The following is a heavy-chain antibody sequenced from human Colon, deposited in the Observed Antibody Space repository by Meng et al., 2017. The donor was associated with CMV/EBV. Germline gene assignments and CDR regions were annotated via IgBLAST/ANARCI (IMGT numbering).Heavy chain of an antibody. CDR2: IGGSGGSK. J-gene: IGHJ6*02. CDR3: ATGSYYDFWSGYSRNYYYYGMGV. D-gene: IGHD3-3*01. V-gene: IGHV3-23*01. Sequence: GESLKISCAGSGFTFSNYAMSWVRQAPGKGLEWVSGIGGSGGSKFNADSVKGRFTISKDNSKNTLYLQMDSLTAEDSAVYYCATGSYYDFWSGYSRNYYYYGMGVWGQGTTVTVSS. CDR1: GFTFSNYA.